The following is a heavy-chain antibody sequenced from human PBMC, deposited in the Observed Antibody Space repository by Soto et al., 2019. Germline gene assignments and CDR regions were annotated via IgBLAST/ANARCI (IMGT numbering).Heavy chain of an antibody. Sequence: QVQLVQSGAEVKKPGASVKVSCKASGYTFTSYDINWXXXXXXXXXXWMGWMNPNSGNTGYAQKFQGRVTMTRNTSISTAYMELSSLRSEDTAVYYCARFDGSGSYPTPDYWGQGTLVTVSS. J-gene: IGHJ4*02. CDR2: MNPNSGNT. V-gene: IGHV1-8*01. CDR1: GYTFTSYD. CDR3: ARFDGSGSYPTPDY. D-gene: IGHD3-10*01.